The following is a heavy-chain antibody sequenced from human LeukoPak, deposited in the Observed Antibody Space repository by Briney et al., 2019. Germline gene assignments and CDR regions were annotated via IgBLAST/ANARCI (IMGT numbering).Heavy chain of an antibody. CDR3: ARERLRLNWFDP. D-gene: IGHD4-17*01. V-gene: IGHV3-30-3*01. CDR1: GFTFSSYA. CDR2: ISYDGSNK. J-gene: IGHJ5*02. Sequence: GGSLRLSCAASGFTFSSYAMHWVRQAPGKGLEWAAVISYDGSNKYYADSVKGRFTISRDNSKNTLYLQMNSLRAEDTAVYYCARERLRLNWFDPWGQGTLVTVSS.